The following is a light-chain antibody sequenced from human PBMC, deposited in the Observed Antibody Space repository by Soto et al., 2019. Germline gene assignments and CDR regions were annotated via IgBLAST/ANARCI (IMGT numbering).Light chain of an antibody. V-gene: IGLV2-14*01. CDR2: EVT. CDR3: SSYTTSTDYV. Sequence: QSALTQPASVSWSPGQSITISCTGTTSDFGFYNYVSWYQHHPGKAPKLLIYEVTNRHSGVSNRFSGSKSGNRASLTISGLQAEDEADYFCSSYTTSTDYVFGTGTKVTAL. CDR1: TSDFGFYNY. J-gene: IGLJ1*01.